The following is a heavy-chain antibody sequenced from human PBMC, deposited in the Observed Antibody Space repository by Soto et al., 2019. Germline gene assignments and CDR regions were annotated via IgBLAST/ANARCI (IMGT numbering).Heavy chain of an antibody. CDR2: IYYSGST. V-gene: IGHV4-61*08. J-gene: IGHJ6*02. Sequence: SETLSLTCTVSGAALSSGGYFYTWVRQPPGKGLEWLGYIYYSGSTNYNPSLKSRVTISVDTSKNQFSLKLSSVTAADTAVYYCARARIRYYYYYYGMDVWGQGTTVTVSS. CDR3: ARARIRYYYYYYGMDV. CDR1: GAALSSGGYF.